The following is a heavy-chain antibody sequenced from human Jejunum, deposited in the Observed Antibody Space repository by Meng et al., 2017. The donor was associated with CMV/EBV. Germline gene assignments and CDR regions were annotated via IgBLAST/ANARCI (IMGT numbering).Heavy chain of an antibody. CDR3: VRHGDCSSGSCYYHWLDP. CDR2: IYNSGDI. Sequence: QGHLPESGPGLVRPSETLSLTCSVSGGSVSKYYWGWIRQTPGGGLEWLGYIYNSGDIHYNPFLEGRVTISTDTSKNQFSLKLRYVTAADTAVYYCVRHGDCSSGSCYYHWLDPWGQGSLVTVSS. V-gene: IGHV4-59*02. D-gene: IGHD2-2*01. CDR1: GGSVSKYY. J-gene: IGHJ5*01.